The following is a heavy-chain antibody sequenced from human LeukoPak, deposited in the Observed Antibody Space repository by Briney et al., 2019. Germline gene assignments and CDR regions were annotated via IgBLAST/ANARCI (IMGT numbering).Heavy chain of an antibody. CDR3: ARDSPISGSYYGGLGY. CDR1: GYTFTGYY. CDR2: INPSGGST. V-gene: IGHV1-46*01. J-gene: IGHJ4*02. D-gene: IGHD4-23*01. Sequence: ASVKVSCKASGYTFTGYYMHWVRQAPGQGLEWMGIINPSGGSTSYAQKFQGRVIMTRETSTSTVYMELRSLRSEDTAVYYCARDSPISGSYYGGLGYWGQGTLVTVSS.